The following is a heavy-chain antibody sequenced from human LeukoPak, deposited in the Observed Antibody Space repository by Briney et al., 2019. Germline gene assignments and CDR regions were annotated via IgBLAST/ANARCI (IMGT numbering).Heavy chain of an antibody. CDR1: GFTFSSYW. V-gene: IGHV3-64*01. Sequence: GGSLRLSCAASGFTFSSYWMHWVRQAPGKGLEYVSAISSNGGSTYYANSVKGRFTISRDNSKNTLYLQMGSLRAEDMAVYYCARGNFDYWGQGTLVTVSS. CDR3: ARGNFDY. CDR2: ISSNGGST. J-gene: IGHJ4*02.